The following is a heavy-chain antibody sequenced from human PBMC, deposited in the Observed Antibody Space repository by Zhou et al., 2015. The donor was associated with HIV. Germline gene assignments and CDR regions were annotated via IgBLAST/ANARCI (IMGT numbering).Heavy chain of an antibody. D-gene: IGHD6-6*01. CDR3: ARDRGAARPDWRYFDL. CDR1: GGTFSTYG. CDR2: IIPVLGTT. V-gene: IGHV1-69*06. Sequence: QVQLVQSGAEVKKPGSSVKVSCKASGGTFSTYGVSWVRKAPGQGLEWMGGIIPVLGTTHYAQRFQGRVSITADRSTSTAYVELRSLTSEDTAVYYCARDRGAARPDWRYFDLWGRGTLVSVSP. J-gene: IGHJ2*01.